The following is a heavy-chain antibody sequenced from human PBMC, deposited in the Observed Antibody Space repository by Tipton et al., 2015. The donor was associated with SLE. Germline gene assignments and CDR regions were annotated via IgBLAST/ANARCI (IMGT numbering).Heavy chain of an antibody. Sequence: TLSLTCAVGSESFSIYWWTWIRQPPGKGLQWIGEISHTGRTNYNPSLQSRVTISVDRSNYHFSLRLASVTAADTAVYYCARLNDATAIASFDYWGQGNLVTVSS. D-gene: IGHD2-21*02. CDR1: SESFSIYW. CDR3: ARLNDATAIASFDY. V-gene: IGHV4-34*01. CDR2: ISHTGRT. J-gene: IGHJ4*02.